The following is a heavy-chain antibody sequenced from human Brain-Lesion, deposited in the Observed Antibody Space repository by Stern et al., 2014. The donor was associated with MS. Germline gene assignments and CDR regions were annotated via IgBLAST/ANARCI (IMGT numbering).Heavy chain of an antibody. CDR1: GGTFSSYT. J-gene: IGHJ6*02. CDR3: TTSPYGLDA. CDR2: IIPILWVA. Sequence: VQLVESGAELKKPGSSGKVSCKASGGTFSSYTVSWVRQAPGQGLEWMGKIIPILWVANYAPKFQGRVTITADKFTGTAYMEVTSLRSEDTAIYYCTTSPYGLDAWGQGTTVTVSS. V-gene: IGHV1-69*09. D-gene: IGHD1-14*01.